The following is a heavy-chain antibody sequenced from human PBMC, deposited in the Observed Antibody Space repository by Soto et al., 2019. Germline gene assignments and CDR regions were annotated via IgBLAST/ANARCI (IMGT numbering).Heavy chain of an antibody. Sequence: PGGSLRLSCRASGFTFSSYGMNWVRQAPGQGLEWVAGIVASGETTNYADSVKGRFTISRDNSKNTLDLQMHSLRAEDTAVYYCAGAPNWAYFDFWGLGTLVTVSS. CDR2: IVASGETT. CDR1: GFTFSSYG. D-gene: IGHD7-27*01. J-gene: IGHJ4*02. CDR3: AGAPNWAYFDF. V-gene: IGHV3-23*01.